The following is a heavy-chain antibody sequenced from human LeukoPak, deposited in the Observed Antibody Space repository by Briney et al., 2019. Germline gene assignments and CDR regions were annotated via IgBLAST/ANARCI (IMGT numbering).Heavy chain of an antibody. CDR1: GYTFTSYY. J-gene: IGHJ4*02. D-gene: IGHD1-1*01. Sequence: ASVNVSCKASGYTFTSYYMHWVRQAPGQGLEWMGIINPSGGSTSCAQKFQGRVTMTRDTSTSTVYMELSSLRSEDTAVYYCARDWEGWNAIDYWGQGTLVTVSS. CDR2: INPSGGST. V-gene: IGHV1-46*01. CDR3: ARDWEGWNAIDY.